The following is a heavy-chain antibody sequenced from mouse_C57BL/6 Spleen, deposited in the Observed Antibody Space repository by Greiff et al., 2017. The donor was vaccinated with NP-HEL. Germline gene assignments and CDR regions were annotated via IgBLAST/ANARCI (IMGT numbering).Heavy chain of an antibody. V-gene: IGHV1-76*01. Sequence: LVESGAELVRPGASVKLSCKASGYTFTDYYINWVKQRPGQGLEWIARIYPGSGNTYYNEKFKGKATLTAEKSSSTAYMQLSSLTSEDSAVYFCARGMVTTSYAMDYWGQGTSVTVSS. CDR1: GYTFTDYY. CDR2: IYPGSGNT. J-gene: IGHJ4*01. D-gene: IGHD2-2*01. CDR3: ARGMVTTSYAMDY.